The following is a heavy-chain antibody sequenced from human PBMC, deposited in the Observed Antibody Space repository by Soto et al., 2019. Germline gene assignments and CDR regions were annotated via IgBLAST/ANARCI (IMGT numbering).Heavy chain of an antibody. Sequence: QVQLQESGPGLVKPSGTLSLSCAVSGGSISSSHWWTWVRQPPGKGLEWIGEIYHSGSTNYNPSLKSRVTISVDTSRNQFPLNLSSVTAADTAVYYCAGSGGGEDYWGQGILVTVSS. V-gene: IGHV4-4*02. J-gene: IGHJ4*02. D-gene: IGHD3-16*01. CDR1: GGSISSSHW. CDR2: IYHSGST. CDR3: AGSGGGEDY.